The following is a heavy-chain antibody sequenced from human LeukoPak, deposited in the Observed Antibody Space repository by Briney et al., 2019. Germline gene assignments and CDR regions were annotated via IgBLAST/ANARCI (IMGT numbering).Heavy chain of an antibody. CDR1: GGSISSGGYS. Sequence: SETLSLTCAVSGGSISSGGYSWSWIRQPSGKGLEWIGYIYHSGSTYYNPSLKSRVTISVDRSKNQFSLKLSSVTAADTAVYYCASGGIAAAPWYWGQGTLVTVSS. V-gene: IGHV4-30-2*01. CDR3: ASGGIAAAPWY. J-gene: IGHJ4*02. D-gene: IGHD6-13*01. CDR2: IYHSGST.